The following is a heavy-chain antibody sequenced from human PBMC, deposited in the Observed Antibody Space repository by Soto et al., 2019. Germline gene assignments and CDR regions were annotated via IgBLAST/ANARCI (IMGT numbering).Heavy chain of an antibody. CDR2: ISSSSSTI. D-gene: IGHD3-3*01. J-gene: IGHJ4*02. Sequence: GGSLRLSCAASGFTFSSYSMNWVRQAPGKGLEWVSYISSSSSTIYYADSVKGRFTISRDNAKNSLYLQMNSLRAEDTAVYYCARDEYYDFWSGYYAPPIDYWGQGTLVTVSS. V-gene: IGHV3-48*01. CDR3: ARDEYYDFWSGYYAPPIDY. CDR1: GFTFSSYS.